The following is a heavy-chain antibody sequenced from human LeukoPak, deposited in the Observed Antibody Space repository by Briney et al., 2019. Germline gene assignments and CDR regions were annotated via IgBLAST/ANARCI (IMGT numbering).Heavy chain of an antibody. Sequence: GGSLRLSCAASGFTFSSYWMSWDRQAPGKGLEWVANIKQDGSEKYYVDSVKGRFTISRDNAKNSLYLQMNSLRAEDTAVYYCARDARKDYYGSGSYQPFDYWGQGTLVTVSS. CDR3: ARDARKDYYGSGSYQPFDY. V-gene: IGHV3-7*01. CDR1: GFTFSSYW. J-gene: IGHJ4*02. CDR2: IKQDGSEK. D-gene: IGHD3-10*01.